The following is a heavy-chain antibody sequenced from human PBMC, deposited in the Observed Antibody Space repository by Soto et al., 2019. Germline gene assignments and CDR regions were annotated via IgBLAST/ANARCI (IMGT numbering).Heavy chain of an antibody. J-gene: IGHJ4*02. CDR1: GGSISSGDYY. V-gene: IGHV4-30-4*01. CDR3: ARLPVTTNALDY. CDR2: IYYSGST. Sequence: QVQLQESGPGLVKPSQTLSLTCTVSGGSISSGDYYWSWIRQPPGKGLAWIGYIYYSGSTYYNPSLKSRVTISVETSKNQFSLKLSFVTAAATAVYYSARLPVTTNALDYWGQGTLVTVSS. D-gene: IGHD4-17*01.